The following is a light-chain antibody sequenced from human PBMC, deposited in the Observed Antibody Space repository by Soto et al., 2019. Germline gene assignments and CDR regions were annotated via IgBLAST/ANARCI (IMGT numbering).Light chain of an antibody. CDR3: CSYTTSNTRQIV. CDR1: SSDVGGYNY. Sequence: SSDVGGYNYVSWYQHHPGKAPKLMIYDVSNRPSGVSNRFSGSKSGNTASLTISGLQPEDEADYYCCSYTTSNTRQIVFGTGTKVTVL. V-gene: IGLV2-14*03. J-gene: IGLJ1*01. CDR2: DVS.